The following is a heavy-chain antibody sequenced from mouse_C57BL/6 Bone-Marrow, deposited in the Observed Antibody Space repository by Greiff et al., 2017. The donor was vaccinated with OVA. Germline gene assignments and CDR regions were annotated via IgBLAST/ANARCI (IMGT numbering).Heavy chain of an antibody. D-gene: IGHD6-5*01. CDR1: GYTFTSYW. V-gene: IGHV1-72*01. Sequence: QVQLQQPGAELVKPGASVKVSCKASGYTFTSYWMHWVKQRPGRGLEWIGRIDPNSGGTKYNEKFKIKATLTLHTPSSTAYMQLSNLTSEYSAVYYCAIGRVPIYAYWGQVTLVTVSA. CDR3: AIGRVPIYAY. J-gene: IGHJ3*01. CDR2: IDPNSGGT.